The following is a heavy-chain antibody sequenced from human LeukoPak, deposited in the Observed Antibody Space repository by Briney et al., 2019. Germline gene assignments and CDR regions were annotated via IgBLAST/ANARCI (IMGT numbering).Heavy chain of an antibody. CDR1: GFTFSSYA. V-gene: IGHV3-23*01. D-gene: IGHD3-10*01. CDR3: AKFPYGSGSYYTNTFDY. CDR2: ISGSGGST. J-gene: IGHJ4*02. Sequence: GGSLRLSCAASGFTFSSYAMSWVRQAPGKGLEWVSAISGSGGSTYYADSVKGRFTISRDNSKNTLYLQMNSLRAEDTAVYYCAKFPYGSGSYYTNTFDYWGQGTLVTVSS.